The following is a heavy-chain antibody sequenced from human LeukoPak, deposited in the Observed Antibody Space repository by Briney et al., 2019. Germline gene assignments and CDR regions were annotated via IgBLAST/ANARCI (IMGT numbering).Heavy chain of an antibody. Sequence: GGTLKLSCAASGFTFSGSAMHWVRQAPGKGLEWVAVIWYDGSIKYYADSVKGRFTISRDNFKDTLYLQMNSLRVEDTAVYYCARAVGPFDYWGQGTPVTVSS. V-gene: IGHV3-33*08. CDR2: IWYDGSIK. CDR3: ARAVGPFDY. CDR1: GFTFSGSA. D-gene: IGHD3-16*01. J-gene: IGHJ4*02.